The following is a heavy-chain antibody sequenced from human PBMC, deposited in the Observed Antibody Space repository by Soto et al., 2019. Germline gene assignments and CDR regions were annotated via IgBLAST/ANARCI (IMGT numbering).Heavy chain of an antibody. CDR2: IIGGNGDT. CDR1: GYILTNCD. Sequence: ASVKVCCKASGYILTNCDMHWVRQAPGQRLEWMGRIIGGNGDTKYSQKFQDRVTFTRDTSASTAYMDLSSLTSEDTAVYYCASNQKGPYTGMDVWGQGTTVTVSS. D-gene: IGHD5-18*01. J-gene: IGHJ6*02. V-gene: IGHV1-3*01. CDR3: ASNQKGPYTGMDV.